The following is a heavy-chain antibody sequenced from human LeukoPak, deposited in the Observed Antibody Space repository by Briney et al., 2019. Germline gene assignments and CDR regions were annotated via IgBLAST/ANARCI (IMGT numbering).Heavy chain of an antibody. CDR3: ARGRKRWLADY. CDR1: GFTFSSYA. J-gene: IGHJ4*02. CDR2: ISYDGSNK. V-gene: IGHV3-30-3*01. D-gene: IGHD6-19*01. Sequence: PGRSLRLSCAATGFTFSSYAMHWVRQAPGKGLEWVAVISYDGSNKYYADSVKGRFTISRDNSKNTLYLQMNSLRAEDTAVYYCARGRKRWLADYWGQGTLVTVSS.